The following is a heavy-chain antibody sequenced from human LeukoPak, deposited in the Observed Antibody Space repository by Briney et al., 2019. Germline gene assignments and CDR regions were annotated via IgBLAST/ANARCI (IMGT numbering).Heavy chain of an antibody. CDR3: ARIPYYYDSSGHFYYYYYMDV. Sequence: SETLSLTCTVSGGSISSSSYYWGWIRQPPGKGLEWIGSIYYSGSTYYNPSLKSRVTISVDTSKNQFFLKLSSVTAADTAVYYCARIPYYYDSSGHFYYYYYMDVWGKGTTVTVSS. CDR2: IYYSGST. J-gene: IGHJ6*03. D-gene: IGHD3-22*01. CDR1: GGSISSSSYY. V-gene: IGHV4-39*07.